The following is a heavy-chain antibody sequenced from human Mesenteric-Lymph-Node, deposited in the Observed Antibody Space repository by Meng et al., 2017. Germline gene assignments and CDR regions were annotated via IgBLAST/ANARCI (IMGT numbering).Heavy chain of an antibody. CDR1: GYSISSSNW. Sequence: VQLQESGPGLVKPSDTLSLTCAVSGYSISSSNWWGWIRQPSGKGLEWIGYIYYSGSTYYNPSLESRVTMSVDTSKNQFSLNLNSVTAADTAVYYCARVNGDCFSTICYKGWFDPWGQGTLVTVSS. CDR2: IYYSGST. V-gene: IGHV4-28*03. D-gene: IGHD2-2*02. J-gene: IGHJ5*02. CDR3: ARVNGDCFSTICYKGWFDP.